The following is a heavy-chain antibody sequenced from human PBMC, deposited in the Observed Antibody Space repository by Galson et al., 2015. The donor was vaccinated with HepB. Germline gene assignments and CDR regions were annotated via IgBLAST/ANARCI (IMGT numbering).Heavy chain of an antibody. J-gene: IGHJ4*02. Sequence: SLRLSCAASGFIFSSYKMNWVRQAPGKGLEWVSSIRTSSTHISYADSVKGRFTISRDNAKSSLYLQMNSLRAEDTAVYYCAREYRYTRGWSIDYWGQGTVVT. CDR3: AREYRYTRGWSIDY. CDR1: GFIFSSYK. V-gene: IGHV3-21*01. CDR2: IRTSSTHI. D-gene: IGHD6-19*01.